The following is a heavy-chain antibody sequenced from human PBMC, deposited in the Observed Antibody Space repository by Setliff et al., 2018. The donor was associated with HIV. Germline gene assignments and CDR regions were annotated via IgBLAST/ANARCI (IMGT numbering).Heavy chain of an antibody. CDR1: GINLNKAW. J-gene: IGHJ4*02. CDR3: TTDIGVGATRPGWY. D-gene: IGHD1-26*01. CDR2: LEDGGTT. V-gene: IGHV3-15*04. Sequence: GGSLRLSCAVSGINLNKAWMTWVRQAPGKGLEWVGLLEDGGTTHYAAPVRGRFTISKDTSKNTLYLQMNSLKTEDTAVYYCTTDIGVGATRPGWYWGQGTLVTVSS.